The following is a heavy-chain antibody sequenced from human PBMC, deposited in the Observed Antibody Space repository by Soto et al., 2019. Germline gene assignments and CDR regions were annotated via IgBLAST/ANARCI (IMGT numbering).Heavy chain of an antibody. CDR3: ARDLAESSSLVGYFDY. V-gene: IGHV1-69*01. J-gene: IGHJ4*02. CDR1: GGTFSSYA. D-gene: IGHD3-16*01. Sequence: QVQLVQSGAEVKKPGSSVKVSCKASGGTFSSYAISWVRQAPGQGLEWMGGIIPICGTANYAQKFQGRVTITADESTSTAYMELSSLSSEDTAVDYCARDLAESSSLVGYFDYWGLGTLVTVSS. CDR2: IIPICGTA.